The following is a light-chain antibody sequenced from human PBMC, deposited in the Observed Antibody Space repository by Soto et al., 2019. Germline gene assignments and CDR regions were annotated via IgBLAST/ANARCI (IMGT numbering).Light chain of an antibody. CDR2: SNN. Sequence: QSVLTQPPSASGTPGQRVTISCSGGSSNIGSNTVNWYQQLPGTAPKLLIYSNNQRPSGVPDRFSGSKSGTSASLAISGLQSEDEADYYCAAWDDRLKGGMFGGGTKLTVL. CDR1: SSNIGSNT. V-gene: IGLV1-44*01. CDR3: AAWDDRLKGGM. J-gene: IGLJ3*02.